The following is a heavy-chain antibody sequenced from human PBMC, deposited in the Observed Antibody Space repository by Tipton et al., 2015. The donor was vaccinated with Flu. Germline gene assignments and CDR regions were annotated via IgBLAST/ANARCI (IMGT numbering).Heavy chain of an antibody. CDR2: IYSGGST. Sequence: SLRLSCAASGFTVSSNYMSWVRQAPGKGLEWVSVIYSGGSTYYADSVKGRFTISRDNSKNTLYLQMNSLRAEDTAVYYCASEYSSGWYPYYYYYYGMDVWGQGTTVTVSS. CDR1: GFTVSSNY. CDR3: ASEYSSGWYPYYYYYYGMDV. D-gene: IGHD6-19*01. J-gene: IGHJ6*02. V-gene: IGHV3-66*02.